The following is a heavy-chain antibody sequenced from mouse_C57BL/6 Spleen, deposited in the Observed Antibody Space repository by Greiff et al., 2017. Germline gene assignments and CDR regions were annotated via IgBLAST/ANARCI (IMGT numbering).Heavy chain of an antibody. V-gene: IGHV5-4*03. Sequence: EVKLVESGGGLVKPGGSLKLSCAASGFTFSSYAMSWVRQTPEKRLEWVATISDGGSYTYYPENVKGRFTISRDNAKNNLYLQMSHLKSEDTAMYYCARRYSNSRYFDVWGTGTTVTVSS. CDR1: GFTFSSYA. CDR3: ARRYSNSRYFDV. CDR2: ISDGGSYT. D-gene: IGHD2-5*01. J-gene: IGHJ1*03.